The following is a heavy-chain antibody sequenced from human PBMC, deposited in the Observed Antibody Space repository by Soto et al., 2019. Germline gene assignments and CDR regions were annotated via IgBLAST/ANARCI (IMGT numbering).Heavy chain of an antibody. D-gene: IGHD3-3*01. CDR1: GYTFTSYG. CDR2: ISAYNGNT. V-gene: IGHV1-18*01. J-gene: IGHJ5*02. Sequence: GASVKVSCKASGYTFTSYGISWVRQAPGQGLEWMGWISAYNGNTNYAQKLQGRVTMTTDTSTSTAYMELRSLRSDDTAVYYCARELYDFWSGYSNWFDPWGQGTLVTVSS. CDR3: ARELYDFWSGYSNWFDP.